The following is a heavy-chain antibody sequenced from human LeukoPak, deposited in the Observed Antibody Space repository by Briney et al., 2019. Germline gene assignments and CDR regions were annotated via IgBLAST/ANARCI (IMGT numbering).Heavy chain of an antibody. CDR3: ASCPWFGEDVGY. D-gene: IGHD3-10*01. J-gene: IGHJ4*02. CDR2: VYYSGST. CDR1: GGSISSSSYY. Sequence: SETLSLACTVSGGSISSSSYYWVWIRQSPGKGLEWIGYVYYSGSTYYNPSLKSRVTISVDTSKNQFSLKLSSVTAADTAVYYCASCPWFGEDVGYWGQGTLVTVSS. V-gene: IGHV4-39*07.